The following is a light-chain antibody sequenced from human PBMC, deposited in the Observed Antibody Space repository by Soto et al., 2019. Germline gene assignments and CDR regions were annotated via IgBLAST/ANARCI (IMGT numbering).Light chain of an antibody. V-gene: IGKV3-20*01. Sequence: EMMLTQSPGTLSLSPGEMATLSFRASQSVSSSFVAWYQQKPCQAPRLLIYGASIRATGIPDRFSGSGSGTDFTLTISRLEPEDFAMYLCQHYGTSLWTFGQGTKVEIK. J-gene: IGKJ1*01. CDR2: GAS. CDR1: QSVSSSF. CDR3: QHYGTSLWT.